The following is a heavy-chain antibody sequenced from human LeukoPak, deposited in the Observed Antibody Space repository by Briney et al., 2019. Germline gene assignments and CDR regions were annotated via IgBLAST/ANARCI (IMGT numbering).Heavy chain of an antibody. D-gene: IGHD3-9*01. CDR1: GGSISSYF. CDR3: ARVPGILTGYYPYYFDY. V-gene: IGHV4-59*12. Sequence: SETLSLTCTVSGGSISSYFWSWIRQPPGKGLEWIGYMYYSGSTNYNPSLKSRVTISVDTSKNQFSLKLSSVTAADTAVYYCARVPGILTGYYPYYFDYWGQGTLVTVSS. J-gene: IGHJ4*02. CDR2: MYYSGST.